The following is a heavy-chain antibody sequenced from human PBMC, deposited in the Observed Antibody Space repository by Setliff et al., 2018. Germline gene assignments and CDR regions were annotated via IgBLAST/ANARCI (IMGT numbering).Heavy chain of an antibody. CDR1: GYTFTSYD. D-gene: IGHD6-13*01. CDR3: ARVVYSSSWYFYYYYMDV. V-gene: IGHV1-8*02. CDR2: MNPNSGNT. Sequence: ASVKVSCKASGYTFTSYDINWVRQATGQGLEWMGWMNPNSGNTGYAQKFQGRVTMTRNTSISTAYMELSSLRAEETAVYYCARVVYSSSWYFYYYYMDVWGKGTTVTVSS. J-gene: IGHJ6*03.